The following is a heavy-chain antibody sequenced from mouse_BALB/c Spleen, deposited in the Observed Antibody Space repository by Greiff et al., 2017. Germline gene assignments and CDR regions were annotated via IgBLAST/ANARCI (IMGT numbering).Heavy chain of an antibody. CDR2: IWAGGST. D-gene: IGHD1-2*01. CDR1: GFSLTSYG. Sequence: VQVVESGPGLVAPSQSLSITCTVSGFSLTSYGVHWVRQPPGKGLEWLGVIWAGGSTNYNSALMSRLSISKDNSKSQVFLKMNSLQTDDTAMYYCAREGLRLQFAYWGQGTLVTVSA. V-gene: IGHV2-9*02. CDR3: AREGLRLQFAY. J-gene: IGHJ3*01.